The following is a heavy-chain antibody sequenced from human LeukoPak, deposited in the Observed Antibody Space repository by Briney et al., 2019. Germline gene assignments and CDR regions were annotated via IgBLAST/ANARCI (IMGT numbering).Heavy chain of an antibody. D-gene: IGHD3-10*01. Sequence: SETLSLTCTVSGGSISSGGYYWSWIRQHPGKGLEWIGYIYYSGSTYYNPSLKSRVTISVDTSKNQFSLKLSSVTAADTAVYYCARWGPTYYYGLGSYKGSYYYYGMDVWGQGTTVTVSS. J-gene: IGHJ6*02. CDR1: GGSISSGGYY. V-gene: IGHV4-31*03. CDR2: IYYSGST. CDR3: ARWGPTYYYGLGSYKGSYYYYGMDV.